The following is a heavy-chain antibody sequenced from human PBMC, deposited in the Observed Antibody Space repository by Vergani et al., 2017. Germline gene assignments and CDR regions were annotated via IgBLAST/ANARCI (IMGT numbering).Heavy chain of an antibody. D-gene: IGHD3-22*01. CDR1: GFTFSSYA. J-gene: IGHJ3*02. CDR3: AKDPYYYDSSGYYSAFDI. CDR2: ISGSGGST. V-gene: IGHV3-23*01. Sequence: EVQLLESGGGLVQPGGSLRLSCAASGFTFSSYAMSWVRQAPGKGLEWVSAISGSGGSTYYADSVKGRFTISRDNSKNTLYLQMNSLRAEDTAVYYCAKDPYYYDSSGYYSAFDIWGQGTMVTVSS.